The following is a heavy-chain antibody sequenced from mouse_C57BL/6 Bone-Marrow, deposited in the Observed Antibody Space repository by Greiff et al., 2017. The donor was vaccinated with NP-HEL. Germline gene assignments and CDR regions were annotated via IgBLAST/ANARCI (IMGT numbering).Heavy chain of an antibody. CDR2: ISSGGDYI. V-gene: IGHV5-9-1*02. CDR3: TRGSPYYYGSSYLFAY. D-gene: IGHD1-1*01. J-gene: IGHJ3*01. Sequence: EVQRVESGEGLVKPGGSLKLSCAASGFTFSSYAMSWVRQTPEKRLEWVAYISSGGDYIYYADTVKGRFTISRDNARNTLYLQMSSLKSEDTAMYYCTRGSPYYYGSSYLFAYWGQGTLVTVSA. CDR1: GFTFSSYA.